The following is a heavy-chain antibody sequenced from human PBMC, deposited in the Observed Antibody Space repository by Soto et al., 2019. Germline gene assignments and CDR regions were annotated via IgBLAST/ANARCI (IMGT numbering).Heavy chain of an antibody. J-gene: IGHJ4*02. CDR3: ARDWHGFDYGDYVDY. Sequence: EVQLVESGGGLVKPGGSLRLSCAASGFTFSSYSMNWVRQAPGKGLEWVSSISSSSSYIYYADSVKGRFTISRDNAKNSLYLQMNSLRAEDTAVYYCARDWHGFDYGDYVDYWGQGTLVTVSS. V-gene: IGHV3-21*01. CDR2: ISSSSSYI. D-gene: IGHD4-17*01. CDR1: GFTFSSYS.